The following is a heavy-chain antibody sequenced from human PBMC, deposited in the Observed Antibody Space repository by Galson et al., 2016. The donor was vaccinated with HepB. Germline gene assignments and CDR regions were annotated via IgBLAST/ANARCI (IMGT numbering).Heavy chain of an antibody. Sequence: SVKVSCKVSGYSLTELSIHWVRQAPGKGPEWMGGFDPEDVQISYAQKFQGRVIMTEDTSTDTAYMELSSLRSEDTAVYYCASGPIGVVVDDAFEIGGQGTMVTVSS. CDR3: ASGPIGVVVDDAFEI. J-gene: IGHJ3*02. CDR1: GYSLTELS. V-gene: IGHV1-24*01. D-gene: IGHD2-15*01. CDR2: FDPEDVQI.